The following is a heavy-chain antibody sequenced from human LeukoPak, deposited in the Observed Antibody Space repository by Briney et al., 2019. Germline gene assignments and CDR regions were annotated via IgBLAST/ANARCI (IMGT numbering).Heavy chain of an antibody. CDR3: ATHGGDGPGSSNFDY. CDR1: GGSISNNNYY. Sequence: SETLSLTCTVSGGSISNNNYYWGWIRQPPGKALEWIGSIYYSGSTLHNPSLMSRVTMSVDTSKNQFPLKLSSVTAADTAVYYCATHGGDGPGSSNFDYWGQGTLVTVSS. J-gene: IGHJ4*02. CDR2: IYYSGST. D-gene: IGHD3-10*01. V-gene: IGHV4-39*01.